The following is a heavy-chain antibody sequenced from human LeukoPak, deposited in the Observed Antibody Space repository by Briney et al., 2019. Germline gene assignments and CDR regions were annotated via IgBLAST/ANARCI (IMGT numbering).Heavy chain of an antibody. CDR2: IYYSGST. CDR1: GGSISSSSYY. CDR3: ARSYDSSGFYGMDV. J-gene: IGHJ6*02. D-gene: IGHD3-22*01. Sequence: SETLSLTCTVSGGSISSSSYYWGWIRQPPGKGLEWIGSIYYSGSTYYNPSLKRRVTISVDTSKNQFSLKLSSVTAADTAVYYCARSYDSSGFYGMDVWGQGTTVTVSS. V-gene: IGHV4-39*01.